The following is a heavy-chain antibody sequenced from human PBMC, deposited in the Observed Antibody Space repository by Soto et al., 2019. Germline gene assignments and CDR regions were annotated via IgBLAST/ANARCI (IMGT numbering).Heavy chain of an antibody. J-gene: IGHJ4*02. CDR2: IYYSGST. CDR1: GGSISSGGYY. Sequence: SETLSLTCTVSGGSISSGGYYWSWIRQHPGKGLEWIGYIYYSGSTYYNPSLKSRVTISVDTSKNQFSLKLSSVTAADTAVYYCARAGYYPVTTFHWGQGTLVTVSS. CDR3: ARAGYYPVTTFH. V-gene: IGHV4-31*03. D-gene: IGHD4-17*01.